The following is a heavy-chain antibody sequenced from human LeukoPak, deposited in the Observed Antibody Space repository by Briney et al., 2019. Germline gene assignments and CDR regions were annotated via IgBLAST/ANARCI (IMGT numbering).Heavy chain of an antibody. CDR3: ARGRVSSSTWYSTYYYYFYMDV. CDR1: GFTVSSNY. V-gene: IGHV4-59*02. Sequence: GSLRLSCAASGFTVSSNYMSWVRQPPGKGLEWIGSIYYSGSTYYNPSLKSRVTISVDTSKNHFSLELSSATAADTAVYFCARGRVSSSTWYSTYYYYFYMDVWGKGTTVTVSS. D-gene: IGHD6-13*01. J-gene: IGHJ6*03. CDR2: IYYSGST.